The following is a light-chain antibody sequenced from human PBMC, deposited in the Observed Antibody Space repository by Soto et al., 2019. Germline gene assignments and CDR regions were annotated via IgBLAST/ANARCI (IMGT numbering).Light chain of an antibody. CDR2: EVN. CDR3: TSYTTSSTLV. V-gene: IGLV2-14*01. CDR1: SDDVGAYNF. Sequence: QSALTQPASVSGSPGQSITISCAGTSDDVGAYNFVSWYQLHPGKAPKLMIYEVNNRPSGVSNRFSGSKSGNTASLTISGLRAEDEADYYCTSYTTSSTLVFGGGTKLTVL. J-gene: IGLJ2*01.